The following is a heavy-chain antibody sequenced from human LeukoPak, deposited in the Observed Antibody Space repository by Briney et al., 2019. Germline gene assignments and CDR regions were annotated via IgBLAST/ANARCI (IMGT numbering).Heavy chain of an antibody. J-gene: IGHJ4*02. CDR2: ISSISTYI. D-gene: IGHD4-17*01. CDR1: VFTLSSFT. CDR3: ARFDYADYLSFDY. Sequence: GGSLRLSCAASVFTLSSFTMNTVREALRKGLEWVSSISSISTYIHYADSVKGRFTISRDNAKNSLYLQMNSLRAEDTAVYYCARFDYADYLSFDYWGQGTLVTVSS. V-gene: IGHV3-21*01.